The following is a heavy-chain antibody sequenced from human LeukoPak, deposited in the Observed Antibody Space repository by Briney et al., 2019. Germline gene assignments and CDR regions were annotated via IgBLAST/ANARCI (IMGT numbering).Heavy chain of an antibody. Sequence: PGGSLRLSCAASGFTFSTCGMHWVRQAPDKGLEWVAFIRYGGSDIYYGDSVKGRFTISRDNSKNTLYLQMNSLRGEVTAVYYCAKEPYSSVYYFYYMDVWGKGTTVTVSS. CDR2: IRYGGSDI. V-gene: IGHV3-30*02. J-gene: IGHJ6*03. CDR3: AKEPYSSVYYFYYMDV. D-gene: IGHD6-25*01. CDR1: GFTFSTCG.